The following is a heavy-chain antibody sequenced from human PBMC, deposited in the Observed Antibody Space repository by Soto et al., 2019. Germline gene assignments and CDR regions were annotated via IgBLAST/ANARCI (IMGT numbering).Heavy chain of an antibody. CDR3: AKDREGYNWNYRAGDHFDY. J-gene: IGHJ4*02. Sequence: GGSLRLSCAASGFTFSSYAMSWVRQAPGKGLEWVSAISGSGGSTYYADSVKGRFTISRDNSKNTLYLQMNSLRAEDTAVYYCAKDREGYNWNYRAGDHFDYWGQGTLVTVSS. CDR2: ISGSGGST. V-gene: IGHV3-23*01. CDR1: GFTFSSYA. D-gene: IGHD1-7*01.